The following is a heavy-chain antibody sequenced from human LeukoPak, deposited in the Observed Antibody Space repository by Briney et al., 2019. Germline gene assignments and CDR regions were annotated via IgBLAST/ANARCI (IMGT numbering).Heavy chain of an antibody. CDR2: FDPGDAET. CDR1: GYTLSEVS. J-gene: IGHJ4*02. V-gene: IGHV1-24*01. CDR3: ATLDWKRGGGTLDY. Sequence: ASVKVSCKVSGYTLSEVSMHWVRQAPGKGLEWMGGFDPGDAETIFAQKFQGRVTMTEDTSTDTVYMEPSSLRSEDTAVCYCATLDWKRGGGTLDYWGQGTLVTVSS. D-gene: IGHD1-1*01.